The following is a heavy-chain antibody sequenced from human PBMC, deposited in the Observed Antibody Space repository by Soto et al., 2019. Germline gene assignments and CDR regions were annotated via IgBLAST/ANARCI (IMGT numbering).Heavy chain of an antibody. J-gene: IGHJ4*02. D-gene: IGHD3-9*01. CDR3: AIGIGLRYCDWPLEY. CDR2: IIAMFGTT. CDR1: GGTFTNYT. Sequence: QVQLVQSGAEVKKHGSSVKVSCKASGGTFTNYTISWVRQAPGQGLEWMGGIIAMFGTTNHAQKFQVRVTINTNKSTTTASMALRRLRSEDTAVYSLAIGIGLRYCDWPLEYWGQGTLVTGSS. V-gene: IGHV1-69*06.